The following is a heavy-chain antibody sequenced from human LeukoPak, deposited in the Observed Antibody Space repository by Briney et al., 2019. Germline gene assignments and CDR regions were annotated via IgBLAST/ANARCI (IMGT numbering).Heavy chain of an antibody. CDR1: GGSISSSSYY. CDR2: IYYSGST. Sequence: PSETLSLNCTVSGGSISSSSYYWGWMRQPPGKGVEWIGSIYYSGSTYYNPSLKSRVTISVDTSKNQFSLKLSSVTAADTAVYYCARGLTKGLLPYWYFDLWGRGTLVTVSS. CDR3: ARGLTKGLLPYWYFDL. V-gene: IGHV4-39*07. D-gene: IGHD3-22*01. J-gene: IGHJ2*01.